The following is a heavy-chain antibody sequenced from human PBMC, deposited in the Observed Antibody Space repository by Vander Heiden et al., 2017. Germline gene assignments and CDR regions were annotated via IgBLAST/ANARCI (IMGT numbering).Heavy chain of an antibody. J-gene: IGHJ6*02. CDR1: GYTFTRYD. D-gene: IGHD2-2*01. Sequence: QVQLVQSGAEVKKPGASVKVSCRASGYTFTRYDINSVRQATGQGLEWMGRVNPISGGTDYAQQFKGRVTMTRNTSINTVYMELSSLRSEDTAVYFCAKDLHCSSPSCSILENDYGMDIWGQGTTVTVSS. CDR2: VNPISGGT. CDR3: AKDLHCSSPSCSILENDYGMDI. V-gene: IGHV1-8*01.